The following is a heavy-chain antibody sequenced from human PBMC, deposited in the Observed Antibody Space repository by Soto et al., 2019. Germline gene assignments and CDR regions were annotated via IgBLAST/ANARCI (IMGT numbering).Heavy chain of an antibody. CDR2: IIPIFATA. Sequence: GASVKVSCKASGGTFSSYAISWVRQAPGQGLEWMGGIIPIFATANYAQKFQGGVTITADESRSTVYMELSSLRFEDTAVYYCARDSVLGYCSSTGCYRWYAPWARGTLVTVSS. V-gene: IGHV1-69*13. CDR3: ARDSVLGYCSSTGCYRWYAP. D-gene: IGHD2-2*01. J-gene: IGHJ5*02. CDR1: GGTFSSYA.